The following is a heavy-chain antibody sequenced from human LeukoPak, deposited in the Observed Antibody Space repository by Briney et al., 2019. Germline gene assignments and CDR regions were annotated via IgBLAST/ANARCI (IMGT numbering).Heavy chain of an antibody. D-gene: IGHD1-26*01. CDR2: IYYSGST. CDR1: GATISSYY. CDR3: ARGGSIVGATPHDTFDI. J-gene: IGHJ3*02. V-gene: IGHV4-59*01. Sequence: SETLSLTCTVSGATISSYYWSWIRQPPGKGLGWIGYIYYSGSTNYNPSLKSRVAISVDTSKNQVSLRLISVTAADTAVYYCARGGSIVGATPHDTFDIWGQGTVVTVSS.